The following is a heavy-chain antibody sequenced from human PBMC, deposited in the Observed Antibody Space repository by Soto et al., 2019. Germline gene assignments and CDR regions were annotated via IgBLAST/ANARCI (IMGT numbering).Heavy chain of an antibody. CDR2: IYYSGST. CDR1: GGSISSGNYF. V-gene: IGHV4-30-4*01. D-gene: IGHD3-3*01. Sequence: QVQLQESGPGLVKPSQTLSLTCTVSGGSISSGNYFWSWIRQPPGKGLEWIGYIYYSGSTYYNPSLKSRVTISVDTSKNQFSLKLSSVTAADTAVYYCARAEPPYYDFWSGFFDSGGQGTLVTVSS. CDR3: ARAEPPYYDFWSGFFDS. J-gene: IGHJ4*02.